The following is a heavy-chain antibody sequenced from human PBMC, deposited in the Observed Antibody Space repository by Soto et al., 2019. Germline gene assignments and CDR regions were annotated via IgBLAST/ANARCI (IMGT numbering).Heavy chain of an antibody. CDR2: IYHTGST. CDR1: GGSIRNYY. D-gene: IGHD4-17*01. CDR3: GVQDYGAKGYYFEI. J-gene: IGHJ4*02. Sequence: SETLSLTCTVSGGSIRNYYWTWIRQPPGKGLEWIGYIYHTGSTNYNPSLDSRVTISLDTSENQFSLKLTSVTAADTDVYYCGVQDYGAKGYYFEIWGKGTLVTVSS. V-gene: IGHV4-59*01.